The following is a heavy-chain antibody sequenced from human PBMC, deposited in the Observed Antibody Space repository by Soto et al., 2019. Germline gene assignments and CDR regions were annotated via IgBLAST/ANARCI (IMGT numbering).Heavy chain of an antibody. Sequence: QPGGSLRLSCAASGFTFTSYAMNWVRQAPGKGLEWVSVISAISGSTYYADSVKGRFTISRDNSKNTLYLQMNSLRAEDTAVYYCAKVAGTMIVVVTPDAFDIWGQGTMVTVSS. CDR1: GFTFTSYA. J-gene: IGHJ3*02. CDR2: ISAISGST. CDR3: AKVAGTMIVVVTPDAFDI. D-gene: IGHD3-22*01. V-gene: IGHV3-23*01.